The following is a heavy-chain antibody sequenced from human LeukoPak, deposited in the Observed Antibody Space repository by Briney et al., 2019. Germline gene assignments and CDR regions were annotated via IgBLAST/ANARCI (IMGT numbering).Heavy chain of an antibody. D-gene: IGHD3-22*01. CDR3: ASSGDSSGYRLRYFDY. V-gene: IGHV4-39*01. CDR1: GGSISSSSYY. CDR2: IYYSGST. Sequence: SETLSLTCTVSGGSISSSSYYWGWIRQPPGKGLEWLGSIYYSGSTYYNPSLKSRVTISVDTSKSQFSLKLSSVTAADTAVYYCASSGDSSGYRLRYFDYWGQGTLVTVSS. J-gene: IGHJ4*02.